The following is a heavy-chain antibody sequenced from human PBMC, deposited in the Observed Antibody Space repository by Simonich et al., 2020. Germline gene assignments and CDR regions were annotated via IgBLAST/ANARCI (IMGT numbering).Heavy chain of an antibody. V-gene: IGHV3-74*01. CDR2: INSDGNNT. CDR3: SRNRLDY. J-gene: IGHJ4*02. CDR1: GFTFSSYW. Sequence: EVQLVESGGGLVQPGGSLRLSCAASGFTFSSYWVHWVRPGPGKGLVGDSRINSDGNNTRYAGSGKGRFTISRDNAKNTLYLQMNRLGAEDTAVYYCSRNRLDYWGQGTLVTVSS.